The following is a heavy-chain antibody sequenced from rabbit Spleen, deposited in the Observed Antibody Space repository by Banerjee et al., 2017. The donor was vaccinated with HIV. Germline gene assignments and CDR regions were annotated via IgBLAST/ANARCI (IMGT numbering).Heavy chain of an antibody. CDR2: IDPLFGAT. D-gene: IGHD2-1*01. CDR3: VRGSAAMTMVITGFYFNL. CDR1: GFDFSSYG. Sequence: QEQLVESGGGLVQPGGSLKLSCKASGFDFSSYGVSWVRQAPGKGLEWIGYIDPLFGATYYASWVNGRFTISSHNAQNTLYLQLNSLTAADTATYFCVRGSAAMTMVITGFYFNLWGQGTLVTVS. V-gene: IGHV1S47*01. J-gene: IGHJ4*01.